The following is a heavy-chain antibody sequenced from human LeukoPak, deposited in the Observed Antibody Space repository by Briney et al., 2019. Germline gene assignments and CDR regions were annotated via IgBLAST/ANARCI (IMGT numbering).Heavy chain of an antibody. Sequence: SETLSLTXAVYGGSFSGYYWSWIRQSPGKGLEWIGEINHSGSTNYNPSLKSRVTISVDTSKNQFSLKLSSVTAADTAVYYCTRGVRDYMDVWGKGTTVTVSS. CDR2: INHSGST. CDR1: GGSFSGYY. CDR3: TRGVRDYMDV. J-gene: IGHJ6*03. V-gene: IGHV4-34*01.